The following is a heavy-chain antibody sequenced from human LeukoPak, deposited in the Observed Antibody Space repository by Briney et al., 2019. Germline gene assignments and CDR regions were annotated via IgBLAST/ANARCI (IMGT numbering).Heavy chain of an antibody. CDR3: ATWAFYHSLDV. CDR2: IDKDGRST. J-gene: IGHJ6*02. V-gene: IGHV3-43*02. D-gene: IGHD1-26*01. Sequence: GGSLRLSCAASGFTLRAFALHWVRQAPGKGLEWVSLIDKDGRSTYYADSMKGRFTISRDNSKNSLYLQMNSLRTEDTALYYCATWAFYHSLDVWGQGTTVTVSS. CDR1: GFTLRAFA.